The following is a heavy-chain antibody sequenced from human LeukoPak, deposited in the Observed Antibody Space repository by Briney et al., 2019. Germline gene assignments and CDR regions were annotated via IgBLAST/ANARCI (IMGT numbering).Heavy chain of an antibody. Sequence: TGGSLRLSCAASGFTFSSYAMSWVRQAPGKGLEWVAAISDTGGDTYSADSVKGRFTISRDNSRDTLFLQLDSLRAEDTAVYYYAKHAFRAYNYSMDLWGRGTRVTVSS. CDR2: ISDTGGDT. V-gene: IGHV3-23*01. D-gene: IGHD2-21*01. CDR1: GFTFSSYA. J-gene: IGHJ6*02. CDR3: AKHAFRAYNYSMDL.